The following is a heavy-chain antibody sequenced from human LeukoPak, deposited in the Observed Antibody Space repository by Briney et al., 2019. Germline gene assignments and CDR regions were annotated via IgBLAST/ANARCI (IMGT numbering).Heavy chain of an antibody. Sequence: ASVNVSCKASGGTFSSYAISWVRQAPGQGLEWMGGIIPIFGTANYAQKFQGRVTITADESTSTAYMELSSLRSEDTAVYYCARETVVVPAAMPYYYGMDVWGQGTTVTVSS. CDR2: IIPIFGTA. V-gene: IGHV1-69*13. CDR3: ARETVVVPAAMPYYYGMDV. CDR1: GGTFSSYA. D-gene: IGHD2-2*01. J-gene: IGHJ6*02.